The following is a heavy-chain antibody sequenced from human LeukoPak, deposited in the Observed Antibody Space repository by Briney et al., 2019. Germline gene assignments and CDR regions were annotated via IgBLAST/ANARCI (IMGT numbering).Heavy chain of an antibody. CDR3: ARDRYYYDSSGRLGFDP. D-gene: IGHD3-22*01. CDR1: GYTFTGYY. J-gene: IGHJ5*02. V-gene: IGHV1-2*02. Sequence: ASVKVSRKASGYTFTGYYMHWVRQAPGQGLEWMGWINPNSGGTNYAQKFQGRVTMTRDTSISTAYMELSRLRSDDTAVYYCARDRYYYDSSGRLGFDPWGQGTLVTVSS. CDR2: INPNSGGT.